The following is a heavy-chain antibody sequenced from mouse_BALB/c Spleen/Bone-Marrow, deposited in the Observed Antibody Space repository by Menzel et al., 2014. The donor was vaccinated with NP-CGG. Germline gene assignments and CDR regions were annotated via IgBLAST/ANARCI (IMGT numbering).Heavy chain of an antibody. CDR3: TRDQLITTATRAMDY. V-gene: IGHV5-9-4*01. CDR2: ISSGGSYT. Sequence: EVKLMESGGGLVKPGGSLKLSCAASGFTFSSYVMSWVRQSPEKRLEWVAEISSGGSYTYYPDTVTGRFTISRDNAKNTLYLEMSSLRSEDTAIYYCTRDQLITTATRAMDYWGQGTSVTVSS. D-gene: IGHD1-2*01. J-gene: IGHJ4*01. CDR1: GFTFSSYV.